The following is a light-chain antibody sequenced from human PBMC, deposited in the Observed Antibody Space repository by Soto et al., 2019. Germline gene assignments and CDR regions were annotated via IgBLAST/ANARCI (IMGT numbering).Light chain of an antibody. CDR2: AAS. Sequence: DIQMTQSPSSLSASIGDRVTITCRASQRITKYLNWYQQKPGKAPKLLIYAASSLQSGVPSRFSGSGSGTDFTLTISNLQPEDFASYYCQQIYSATPAFGQGTKLEIK. CDR3: QQIYSATPA. J-gene: IGKJ2*01. V-gene: IGKV1-39*01. CDR1: QRITKY.